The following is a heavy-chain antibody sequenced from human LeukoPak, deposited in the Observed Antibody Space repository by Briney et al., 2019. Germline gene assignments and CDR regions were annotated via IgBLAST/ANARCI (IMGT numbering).Heavy chain of an antibody. D-gene: IGHD6-19*01. Sequence: ASVKVSCKASGYTFTDYYIHWVRQAPGQGLEWMGWINPNSGGTNYAQKFQGRVTMTKDTSISTAYMELSRLRSDDTAVYFCARAIAVVDYWGQGTLVTVSS. V-gene: IGHV1-2*02. CDR3: ARAIAVVDY. CDR1: GYTFTDYY. J-gene: IGHJ4*02. CDR2: INPNSGGT.